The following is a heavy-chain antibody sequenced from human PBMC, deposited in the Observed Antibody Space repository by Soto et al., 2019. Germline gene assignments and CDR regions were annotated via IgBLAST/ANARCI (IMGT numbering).Heavy chain of an antibody. CDR2: IDNSGGST. Sequence: HPGGSLRLSCASSGFTFSSYAMGWVRQAPGKGLEWVSTIDNSGGSTHYADSVKGRFTISRDNSKNTVYLQMNSLRAEDTAVYYCVKDRSTSDWYGYFDYWGQGTLVTVSS. V-gene: IGHV3-23*01. J-gene: IGHJ4*02. D-gene: IGHD6-19*01. CDR3: VKDRSTSDWYGYFDY. CDR1: GFTFSSYA.